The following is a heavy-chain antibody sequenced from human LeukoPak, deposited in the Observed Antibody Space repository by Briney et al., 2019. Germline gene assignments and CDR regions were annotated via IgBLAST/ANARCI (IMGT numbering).Heavy chain of an antibody. CDR3: APGGDYCSSSSCPS. J-gene: IGHJ3*01. Sequence: GGSLRLSCASSGFIFSDHYIDWVRQAPWKGLEWVGRSRNKANSYTTEYAASVKGRFTISRDDSKNSLYLQMNSLKTEDTAVYYCAPGGDYCSSSSCPSWGQGTIVTVPS. CDR1: GFIFSDHY. D-gene: IGHD2-2*01. V-gene: IGHV3-72*01. CDR2: SRNKANSYTT.